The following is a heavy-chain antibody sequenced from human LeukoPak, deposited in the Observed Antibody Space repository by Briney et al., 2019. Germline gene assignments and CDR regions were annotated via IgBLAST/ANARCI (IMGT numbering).Heavy chain of an antibody. V-gene: IGHV4-4*07. Sequence: SETLSLTCTVSGGSISSYYWSWIRQPAGKGLEWIGRIYTSGSTNYNPSLKSRVTMSVDTSKNQFSLKLSSVTAADTAVYYCTVPPGITGSEIYYYYYMDVWGKGTTVTVSS. CDR3: TVPPGITGSEIYYYYYMDV. J-gene: IGHJ6*03. CDR2: IYTSGST. CDR1: GGSISSYY. D-gene: IGHD1-20*01.